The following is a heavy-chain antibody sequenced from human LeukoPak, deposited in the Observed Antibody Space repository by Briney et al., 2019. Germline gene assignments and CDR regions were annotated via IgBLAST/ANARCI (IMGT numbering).Heavy chain of an antibody. Sequence: GGSLRLSCAASGFTFSSYGMHWVRQAPGKGLEWVAFIRYDGSNKYYADSVKGRFTISRDNSKNTLYLQMNSLRAEDTAVYYCAKDPNLYSGSSSSPGGYWGQGTLVTVSS. D-gene: IGHD1-26*01. CDR2: IRYDGSNK. CDR1: GFTFSSYG. J-gene: IGHJ4*02. CDR3: AKDPNLYSGSSSSPGGY. V-gene: IGHV3-30*02.